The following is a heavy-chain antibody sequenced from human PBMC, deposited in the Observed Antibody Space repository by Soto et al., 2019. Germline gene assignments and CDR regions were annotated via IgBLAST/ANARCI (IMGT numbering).Heavy chain of an antibody. D-gene: IGHD2-15*01. V-gene: IGHV3-21*01. CDR3: AREEGYCRGGSCVRSAFDL. CDR1: GFASRDFS. J-gene: IGHJ3*01. Sequence: EVQLVESGGGLVKPGGSLRLSCAASGFASRDFSINWVRQAPGKGLQWVSSTVNYSPNLYYADSVKGRFTISRDNAKNSVYLQMDSLRVEDTAVYYCAREEGYCRGGSCVRSAFDLWGQGTVVTVSS. CDR2: TVNYSPNL.